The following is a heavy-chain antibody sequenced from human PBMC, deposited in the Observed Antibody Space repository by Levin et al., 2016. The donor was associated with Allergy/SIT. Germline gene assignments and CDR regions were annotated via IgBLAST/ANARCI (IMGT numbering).Heavy chain of an antibody. Sequence: GESLKISCAASGFTFSSYAMSWVRQAPGKGLEWVSAISDSGGSTYYADSVKGRFTISRDNSKNTLYLQMNNLRAEDTAVYYCAKRGVGVSGSYYHFASWGQGTLVTVSS. D-gene: IGHD3-10*01. V-gene: IGHV3-23*01. CDR1: GFTFSSYA. CDR2: ISDSGGST. CDR3: AKRGVGVSGSYYHFAS. J-gene: IGHJ4*02.